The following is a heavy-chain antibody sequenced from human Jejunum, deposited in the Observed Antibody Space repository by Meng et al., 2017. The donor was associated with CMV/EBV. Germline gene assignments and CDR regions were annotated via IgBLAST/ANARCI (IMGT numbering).Heavy chain of an antibody. V-gene: IGHV3-21*02. CDR3: ARDDAWAFDY. D-gene: IGHD2-2*01. CDR1: GFTFSRYA. Sequence: VQLVQSGVGLVMPGGSLRLSCAASGFTFSRYAMNWVRQAPGKGLEWISYLSRTGDIAYADSVKGRFTIYRDNVKNSLYLQMNSLRAEDTAVYYCARDDAWAFDYWGQGTLVTVSS. J-gene: IGHJ4*02. CDR2: LSRTGDI.